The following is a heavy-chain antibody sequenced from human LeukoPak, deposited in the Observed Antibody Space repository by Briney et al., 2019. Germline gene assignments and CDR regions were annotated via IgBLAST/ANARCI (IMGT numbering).Heavy chain of an antibody. D-gene: IGHD6-13*01. CDR2: IDSGSSGI. Sequence: GGSLRLSCAASGFTFSTYSMNWVRQAPGKGLEWVSYIDSGSSGIYYADSVKGRFTISRDNAKNSLYLQMNSLRAEDTAVYYCARRGSSWCFDSWGQGTLVTVSS. J-gene: IGHJ4*02. CDR1: GFTFSTYS. CDR3: ARRGSSWCFDS. V-gene: IGHV3-48*04.